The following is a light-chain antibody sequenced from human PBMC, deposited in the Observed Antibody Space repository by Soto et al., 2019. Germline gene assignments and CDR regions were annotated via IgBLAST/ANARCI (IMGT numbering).Light chain of an antibody. CDR2: EVS. J-gene: IGLJ1*01. CDR1: SSDVGGYNY. Sequence: QSVLTQPDSVPGSPGQSITISCTGTSSDVGGYNYVSWYQQHPGKAPKLMIYEVSNRPSGVSNRFSGSKSGNTASLTISGLQAEDEADYYCSSYTSSSPYVFGTGTKVTVL. CDR3: SSYTSSSPYV. V-gene: IGLV2-14*01.